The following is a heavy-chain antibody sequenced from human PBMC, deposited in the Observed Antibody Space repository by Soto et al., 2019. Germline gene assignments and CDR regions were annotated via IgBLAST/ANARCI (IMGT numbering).Heavy chain of an antibody. CDR2: ISGPGDKT. CDR1: GFPLGTHD. CDR3: ARDVKVYYDSSGYSPGPDAFDI. V-gene: IGHV3-23*01. D-gene: IGHD3-22*01. J-gene: IGHJ3*02. Sequence: PGGSLRLSCSASGFPLGTHDMGWVRQAPGTGLEWVSSISGPGDKTYYSNAVTGRFTISRDNAKNSLYLQMNSLRDEDTAVYYCARDVKVYYDSSGYSPGPDAFDIWGQGTMVTVSS.